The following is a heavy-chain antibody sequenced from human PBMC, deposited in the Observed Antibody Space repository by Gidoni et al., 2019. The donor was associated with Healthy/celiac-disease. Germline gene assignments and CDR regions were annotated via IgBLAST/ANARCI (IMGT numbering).Heavy chain of an antibody. CDR2: INPSGGST. J-gene: IGHJ4*02. D-gene: IGHD6-13*01. Sequence: QVQLVQSGAEVKKPGASVQVSCKASGYTFTSYYMHWVRQAPGQGLEWMGIINPSGGSTSYAQKFQGRVTMTRDTSTSTVYMELSSLRSEDTAVYYCARDGQQLAFDYWGQGTLVTVSS. CDR3: ARDGQQLAFDY. CDR1: GYTFTSYY. V-gene: IGHV1-46*01.